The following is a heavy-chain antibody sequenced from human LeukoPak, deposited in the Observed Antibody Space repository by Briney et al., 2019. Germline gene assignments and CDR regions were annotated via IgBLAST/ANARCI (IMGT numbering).Heavy chain of an antibody. CDR2: ISAYNGNT. Sequence: GASVKVSCKASGYTFTSYGISWVRQAPGQGLEWMGWISAYNGNTNYAQKLQGRVTMTTDTSTSTAYMELRSLRSDDTAVYYCARDQAFSGSYGKAPFLVYYWGQGTLVTVSS. CDR1: GYTFTSYG. V-gene: IGHV1-18*01. D-gene: IGHD1-26*01. CDR3: ARDQAFSGSYGKAPFLVYY. J-gene: IGHJ4*02.